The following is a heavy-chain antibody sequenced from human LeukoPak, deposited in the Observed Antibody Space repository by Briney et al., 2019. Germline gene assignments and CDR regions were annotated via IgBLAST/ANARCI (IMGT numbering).Heavy chain of an antibody. CDR2: IWYDGRTQ. CDR1: GFTFSTYG. CDR3: ARGEYYHESSGYPNY. Sequence: GGSLRLSCAASGFTFSTYGMHWVRQAPGKGLEWVAVIWYDGRTQFYAESVKGRFAVSRDNSKNTLYLQMNSLRAEDTAVYHCARGEYYHESSGYPNYWGQGTLVTVSS. J-gene: IGHJ4*02. D-gene: IGHD3-22*01. V-gene: IGHV3-33*01.